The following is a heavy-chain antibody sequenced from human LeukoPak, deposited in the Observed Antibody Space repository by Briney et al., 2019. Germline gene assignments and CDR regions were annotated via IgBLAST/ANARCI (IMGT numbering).Heavy chain of an antibody. CDR3: ARGGDYYVSGSYLGY. CDR2: IYHSGST. Sequence: SETLSLTCTVSGGSISSGGYYWSWIRQPPGKGLEWIGYIYHSGSTYYNPSLKSRVTISVDTSKNQFSLTLSSVTAADAAVYYCARGGDYYVSGSYLGYWGQGTLVTVSS. D-gene: IGHD3-10*01. CDR1: GGSISSGGYY. J-gene: IGHJ4*02. V-gene: IGHV4-30-2*02.